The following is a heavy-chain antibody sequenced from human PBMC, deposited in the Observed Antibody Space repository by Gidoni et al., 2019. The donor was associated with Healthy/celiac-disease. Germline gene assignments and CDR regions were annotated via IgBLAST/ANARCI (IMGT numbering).Heavy chain of an antibody. D-gene: IGHD3-22*01. V-gene: IGHV5-51*01. Sequence: EVQLVQSGAEVKKPGESLKISCKGSGYSFTSYWTGWVRQMPGKGLEWMGIIYPGDSDTRYSPSFQGQVTISADKSISTAYLQWSSLKASDTAMYYCARFRERYYYDSSGTLDYWGQGTLVTVSS. J-gene: IGHJ4*02. CDR1: GYSFTSYW. CDR3: ARFRERYYYDSSGTLDY. CDR2: IYPGDSDT.